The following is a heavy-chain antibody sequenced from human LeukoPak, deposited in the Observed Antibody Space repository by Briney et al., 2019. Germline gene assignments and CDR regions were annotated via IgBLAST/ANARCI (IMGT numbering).Heavy chain of an antibody. Sequence: PGGSLRLSCAASGFTFSSYSMNWVRQAPGKGLEWVSYISSSGSTIYYADSVKGRFTISRDNAKNSLYLQMNSLRAEDTAVYYCARDVVPAGQPDYWGQGTLVTVSS. CDR2: ISSSGSTI. J-gene: IGHJ4*02. CDR3: ARDVVPAGQPDY. D-gene: IGHD2-2*01. CDR1: GFTFSSYS. V-gene: IGHV3-48*04.